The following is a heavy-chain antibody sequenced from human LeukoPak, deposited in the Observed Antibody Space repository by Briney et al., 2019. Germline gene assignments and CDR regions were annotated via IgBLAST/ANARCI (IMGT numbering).Heavy chain of an antibody. J-gene: IGHJ6*03. V-gene: IGHV4-34*01. CDR1: GGSFNGYY. CDR3: ARARNFWSGYYYYYYYMDV. D-gene: IGHD3-3*01. Sequence: SETLSLTCAVYGGSFNGYYWSWIRQPPGKGLEWIGEINHSGSTNYNPSLKSRVTISVDTSKNQFSLKLSSVTAADTAVYYCARARNFWSGYYYYYYYMDVWGKGTTVTVSS. CDR2: INHSGST.